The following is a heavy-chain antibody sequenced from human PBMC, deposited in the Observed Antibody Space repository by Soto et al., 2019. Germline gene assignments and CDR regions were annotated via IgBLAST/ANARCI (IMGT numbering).Heavy chain of an antibody. V-gene: IGHV4-34*01. J-gene: IGHJ6*02. CDR2: INHSGST. CDR1: GGSFSGYY. CDR3: ARGLGGYSYGYNYYYGMDV. D-gene: IGHD5-18*01. Sequence: SETLSLTCAVYGGSFSGYYWSWIRQPPGKGLEWIGEINHSGSTNYNPSLKSRVTISVDTSKNQFSLKLSSVTAADTAVYYCARGLGGYSYGYNYYYGMDVWGQGTTVTVSS.